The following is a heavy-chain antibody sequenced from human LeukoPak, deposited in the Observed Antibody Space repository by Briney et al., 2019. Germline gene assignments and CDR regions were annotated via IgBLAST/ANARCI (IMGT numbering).Heavy chain of an antibody. J-gene: IGHJ4*02. CDR3: ARRGNSEVYFDY. D-gene: IGHD4-23*01. V-gene: IGHV1-2*06. CDR2: INPNSGGT. Sequence: ASVKVSCKASGYTFTGYYMHWERRAPGQGLEWMGRINPNSGGTNYAQKFQGRVTMTRDTSISTAYMELSRLRSDDTAVYYCARRGNSEVYFDYWGQGTLVTVSS. CDR1: GYTFTGYY.